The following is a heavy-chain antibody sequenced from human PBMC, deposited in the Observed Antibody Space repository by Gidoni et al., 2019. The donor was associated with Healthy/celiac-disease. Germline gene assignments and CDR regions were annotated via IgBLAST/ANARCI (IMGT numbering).Heavy chain of an antibody. V-gene: IGHV1-2*06. CDR1: GYTFTGYY. D-gene: IGHD3-22*01. Sequence: QVQLVQSGAEVKKPGASVKVPCKASGYTFTGYYMHWVRQAPGQGLEWMGRINPNSGGTNYAQKFQGRVTMTRDTSISTAYMELSRLRSDDTAVYYCARDYYDSSGYPDAFDIWGQGTMVTVSS. J-gene: IGHJ3*02. CDR2: INPNSGGT. CDR3: ARDYYDSSGYPDAFDI.